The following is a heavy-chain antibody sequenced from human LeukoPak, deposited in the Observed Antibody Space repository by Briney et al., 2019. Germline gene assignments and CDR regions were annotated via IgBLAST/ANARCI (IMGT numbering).Heavy chain of an antibody. CDR1: GFTFSSYW. D-gene: IGHD2-15*01. Sequence: PGGSLRLSCAASGFTFSSYWMHWVRQAPGKGLVWVSRINSDGSTTNYVDSVKGRFTMSRDNAENTLYLQMNSLRVEDTAVYYCTRRVAATRWFDPWGQGTLVTVSS. V-gene: IGHV3-74*01. CDR3: TRRVAATRWFDP. J-gene: IGHJ5*02. CDR2: INSDGSTT.